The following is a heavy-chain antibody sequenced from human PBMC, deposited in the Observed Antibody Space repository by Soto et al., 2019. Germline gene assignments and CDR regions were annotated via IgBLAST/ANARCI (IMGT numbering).Heavy chain of an antibody. CDR2: IYWDDDK. V-gene: IGHV2-5*02. D-gene: IGHD5-12*01. J-gene: IGHJ4*02. Sequence: QITLKESGPTLVKPTQTLTLTCTFSGFSLSTSGVGVGWIRQPPGKALEWLALIYWDDDKRYSPSLKSRLTITKDTSKNQVVLTMTNMDPVDTATYYCAHRARGYGGYWPPRPSYYFDYWGQGTLVTVSS. CDR3: AHRARGYGGYWPPRPSYYFDY. CDR1: GFSLSTSGVG.